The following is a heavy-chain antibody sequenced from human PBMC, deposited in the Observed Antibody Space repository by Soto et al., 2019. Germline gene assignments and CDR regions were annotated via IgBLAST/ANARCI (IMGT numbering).Heavy chain of an antibody. J-gene: IGHJ3*01. V-gene: IGHV3-23*01. CDR3: EGSWT. Sequence: PGGSLRLSCAASGFTIRNYAMSWVRQAPGKALEWVSGISGSSDRTYYADSVKGRFTISKDTSSNTLYLQMNSLRVEDTAVYHCEGSWTRGQGTMVTVSS. CDR1: GFTIRNYA. CDR2: ISGSSDRT. D-gene: IGHD5-12*01.